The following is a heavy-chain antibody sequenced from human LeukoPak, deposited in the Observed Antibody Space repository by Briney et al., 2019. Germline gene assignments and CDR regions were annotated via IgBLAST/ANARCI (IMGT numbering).Heavy chain of an antibody. CDR3: ARDKVDIVVVPAKESDYKYYYFMYV. CDR1: GFTFSSYW. D-gene: IGHD2-2*01. CDR2: IKQDGSEK. J-gene: IGHJ6*03. V-gene: IGHV3-7*01. Sequence: QAGGSLRLSCAAAGFTFSSYWMSWVRQAPGKGLEWVANIKQDGSEKYYVDSVKGRFTISRDNAKNSLYLQMNSLRAEDTAVYYCARDKVDIVVVPAKESDYKYYYFMYVWGKGTTVTVSS.